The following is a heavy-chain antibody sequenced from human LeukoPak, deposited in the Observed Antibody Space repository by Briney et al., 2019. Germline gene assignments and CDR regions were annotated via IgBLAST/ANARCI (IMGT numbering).Heavy chain of an antibody. CDR3: AREQVGATRSDFDY. D-gene: IGHD1-26*01. CDR2: TSAYNGNT. Sequence: ASVKVSCKASGYTFTSYGISWVRQAPGQGLEWMGWTSAYNGNTNYAQKLQGRVTMTTDTSTSTAYMELRSLRSDDTAVYYCAREQVGATRSDFDYWGQGTLVTVSS. CDR1: GYTFTSYG. J-gene: IGHJ4*02. V-gene: IGHV1-18*01.